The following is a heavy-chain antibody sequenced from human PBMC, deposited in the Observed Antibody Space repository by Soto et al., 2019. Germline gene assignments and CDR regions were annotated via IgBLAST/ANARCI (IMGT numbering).Heavy chain of an antibody. J-gene: IGHJ5*01. CDR1: GYTFTSYG. CDR2: IIPAIGLP. D-gene: IGHD2-15*01. CDR3: AREGKDYSETCLDS. V-gene: IGHV1-18*01. Sequence: ASVKVSCKASGYTFTSYGISWVRQAPGQGLEWVGRIIPAIGLPNYAQKFQDRVIITADTVTNTAYMELSGLEYEDTAIYYCAREGKDYSETCLDSRGQGTWVTGSS.